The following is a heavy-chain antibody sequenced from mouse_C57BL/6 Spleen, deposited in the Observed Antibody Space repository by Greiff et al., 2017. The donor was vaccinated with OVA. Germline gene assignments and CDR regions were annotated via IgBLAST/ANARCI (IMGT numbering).Heavy chain of an antibody. CDR2: IRHKANGYTT. D-gene: IGHD2-1*01. Sequence: EVKLMESGGGLVQPGGSLNLSCAASGFTFTDYYMSWVRQPPGKALEWLGFIRHKANGYTTEYSASVKGRFTISRDNSQSILYLQMNALRAEDSATDYCARYNGNYDWYFDVWGTGTTVTVSS. CDR1: GFTFTDYY. J-gene: IGHJ1*03. CDR3: ARYNGNYDWYFDV. V-gene: IGHV7-3*01.